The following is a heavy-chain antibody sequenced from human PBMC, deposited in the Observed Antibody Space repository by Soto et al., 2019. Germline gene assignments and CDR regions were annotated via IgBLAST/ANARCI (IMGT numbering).Heavy chain of an antibody. CDR2: INAGNGDT. D-gene: IGHD5-12*01. Sequence: QVQLVQSGAEVKKPGASVKVSSKASGITFSTYAIHWVRQAPGQRLEWMGWINAGNGDTRYSQKFQGRVTLTRDTSASTAYMDLSSLRSEDTALYYCARAISGYVTWGQGTLVTVSS. CDR3: ARAISGYVT. CDR1: GITFSTYA. J-gene: IGHJ5*02. V-gene: IGHV1-3*01.